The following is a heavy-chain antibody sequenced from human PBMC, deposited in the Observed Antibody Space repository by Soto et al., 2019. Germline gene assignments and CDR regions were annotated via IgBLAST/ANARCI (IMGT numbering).Heavy chain of an antibody. D-gene: IGHD3-16*02. CDR1: GGSISSGVYY. Sequence: QVQLQESGPGLVKPSQTLSLTCTVSGGSISSGVYYWSWIRQHPGKGLEWIGYIYYSGSTSYNPSLKGRLTISVDTSKTQCSLKLSSVTAAATAVYYCARGVIHWGQGTLVTVSS. CDR3: ARGVIH. J-gene: IGHJ4*02. V-gene: IGHV4-31*03. CDR2: IYYSGST.